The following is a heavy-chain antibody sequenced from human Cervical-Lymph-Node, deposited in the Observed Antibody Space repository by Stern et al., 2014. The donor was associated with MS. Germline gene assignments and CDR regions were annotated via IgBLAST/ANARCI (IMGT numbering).Heavy chain of an antibody. CDR1: GFTVSSNY. CDR3: VRDHYNILTGYYIDY. D-gene: IGHD3-9*01. Sequence: EVKLVESGGGLTQPGGSLRLSCATSGFTVSSNYMSWARQAPGKGLEWVSVIHSGGYTFYVDSVKGRFSISRDNSKNTLYLQMNSLRAEDTAVYYCVRDHYNILTGYYIDYWGQGTLVTVS. J-gene: IGHJ4*02. V-gene: IGHV3-53*01. CDR2: IHSGGYT.